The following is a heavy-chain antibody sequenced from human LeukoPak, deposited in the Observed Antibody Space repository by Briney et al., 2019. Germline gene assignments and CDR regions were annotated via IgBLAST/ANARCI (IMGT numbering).Heavy chain of an antibody. D-gene: IGHD5-12*01. V-gene: IGHV5-51*01. CDR1: GYSFTSYW. CDR2: IYPDDSDI. Sequence: GESLKICCKGSGYSFTSYWIGWVRQMPGKGLEWMGIIYPDDSDIRYSPSFQGQVTISADKSISTAYLQWNSLKASDTAMYYCARSTGYSGYDPAGYWGQGTLVTVSS. J-gene: IGHJ4*02. CDR3: ARSTGYSGYDPAGY.